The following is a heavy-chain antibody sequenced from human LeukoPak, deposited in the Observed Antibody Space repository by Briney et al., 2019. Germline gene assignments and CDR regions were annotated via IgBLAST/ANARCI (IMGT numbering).Heavy chain of an antibody. J-gene: IGHJ4*02. CDR1: GFTFSTNS. CDR2: ISDSGGST. Sequence: PGGSLRLSCAASGFTFSTNSMNWVRQAPGKGLEWVSTISDSGGSTYYADSVKGRFTISRDNSKNTFYLQMNSLRAEDTAVYYCAKDSGWLRFHYWGQGTLVTVSS. CDR3: AKDSGWLRFHY. V-gene: IGHV3-23*01. D-gene: IGHD5-12*01.